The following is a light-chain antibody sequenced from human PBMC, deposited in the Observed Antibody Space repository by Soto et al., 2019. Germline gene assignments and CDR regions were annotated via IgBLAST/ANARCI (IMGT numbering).Light chain of an antibody. CDR3: QQDNTWPLN. Sequence: EAVMTQSPATLSVSPGERPTLSCRASQSVSSNLAWYQHKPGQAPRLLIYDASTMATGIPARLSGSGSGTDFTLTIRRLQSEYLAVYYCQQDNTWPLNVGPGTKVDIK. CDR1: QSVSSN. V-gene: IGKV3-15*01. J-gene: IGKJ3*01. CDR2: DAS.